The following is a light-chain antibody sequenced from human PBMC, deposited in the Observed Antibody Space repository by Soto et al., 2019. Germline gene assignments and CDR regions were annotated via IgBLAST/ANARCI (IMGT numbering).Light chain of an antibody. Sequence: DTQMTQSPSALSASVGDRVTIICRASQSISSWLAWYQQKPGKAPKLLIYAASSLQSGVPSRFSGSESGADFTLTISSLQPEDFATYYCQQSYSTPRTFGQGTKVDI. CDR3: QQSYSTPRT. CDR1: QSISSW. CDR2: AAS. J-gene: IGKJ1*01. V-gene: IGKV1-39*01.